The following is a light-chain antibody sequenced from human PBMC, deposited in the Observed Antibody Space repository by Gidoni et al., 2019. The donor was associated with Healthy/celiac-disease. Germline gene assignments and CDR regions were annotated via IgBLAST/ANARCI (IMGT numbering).Light chain of an antibody. Sequence: SVLTPPPSASGTPGQRVTIPCSGSSSNIGSNTVNWYQQLPGTAPKLLIYSNNQRPSGVPDRFSGSKSGTSASLAISGLQSEDEADYYCAAWDDSLNGFYVFGTGTKVTVL. V-gene: IGLV1-44*01. CDR2: SNN. CDR1: SSNIGSNT. J-gene: IGLJ1*01. CDR3: AAWDDSLNGFYV.